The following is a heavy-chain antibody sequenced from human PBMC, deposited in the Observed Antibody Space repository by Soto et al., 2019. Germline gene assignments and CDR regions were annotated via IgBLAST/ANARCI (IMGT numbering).Heavy chain of an antibody. D-gene: IGHD3-10*01. Sequence: GGSLRLSCADSGLTFSSYLMSWVGKAPGKGLEWVADIKQDGSEKYYVDSVKGRFTISRDNAKNSLYLQMNSLRAEDTAVYYCARLGSGSYYKRYYFDYWGQGTLVTVSS. V-gene: IGHV3-7*01. J-gene: IGHJ4*02. CDR2: IKQDGSEK. CDR3: ARLGSGSYYKRYYFDY. CDR1: GLTFSSYL.